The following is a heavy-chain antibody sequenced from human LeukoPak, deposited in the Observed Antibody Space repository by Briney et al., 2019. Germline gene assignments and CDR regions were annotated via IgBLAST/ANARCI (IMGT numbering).Heavy chain of an antibody. CDR1: GFTFSSYG. CDR3: AREGYCSGGSCSKN. Sequence: GGSLRLSCAASGFTFSSYGMNWVRQAPGKGLEWVSYISSSSSTIYYADSVKGRFTISRDNAKNSLYLQMNSLRAEDTAVYYCAREGYCSGGSCSKNWGQGTLVTVSS. V-gene: IGHV3-48*04. J-gene: IGHJ4*02. D-gene: IGHD2-15*01. CDR2: ISSSSSTI.